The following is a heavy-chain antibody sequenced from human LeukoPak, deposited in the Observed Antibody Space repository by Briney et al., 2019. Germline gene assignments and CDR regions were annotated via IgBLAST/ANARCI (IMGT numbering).Heavy chain of an antibody. J-gene: IGHJ6*02. Sequence: ASVMVSCKASGYTFTSYDINWVRQATGQGLEWMGWMNPNSGNTGYAQKFQGRVTMTRNTSISTAYMELSSLRSEDTAVYYCARGRSGTDYYYYGMDVWGQGTTVTVSS. CDR2: MNPNSGNT. CDR3: ARGRSGTDYYYYGMDV. CDR1: GYTFTSYD. D-gene: IGHD1-1*01. V-gene: IGHV1-8*01.